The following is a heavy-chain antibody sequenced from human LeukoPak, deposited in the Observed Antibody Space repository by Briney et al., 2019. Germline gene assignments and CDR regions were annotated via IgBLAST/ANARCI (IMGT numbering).Heavy chain of an antibody. CDR2: IIPIFGTA. D-gene: IGHD3-22*01. CDR3: ARDSRRAYDSSGYPLPFDY. CDR1: GGTFSSYA. Sequence: SVKVSCKASGGTFSSYAISWVRQAPGQGLEWMGGIIPIFGTANYAQKFQGRVTITADESTSTAYMELRSLRSDDTAVYYCARDSRRAYDSSGYPLPFDYWGQGTLVTVSS. J-gene: IGHJ4*02. V-gene: IGHV1-69*13.